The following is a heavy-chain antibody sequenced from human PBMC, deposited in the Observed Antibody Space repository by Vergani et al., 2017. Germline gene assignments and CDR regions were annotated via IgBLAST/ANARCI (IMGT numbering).Heavy chain of an antibody. Sequence: EVQLLESGGSLKQPGGSVRLSCAASGFTFSTYAMHWVRQAPGKGLEWVSALTGGGGSTYYADSFKGRFIISRENSRDTLYLQMNSLRPEDTATYYCVKDAGNYENFFDSWGQGTLVTVS. J-gene: IGHJ4*02. V-gene: IGHV3-23*01. CDR1: GFTFSTYA. CDR2: LTGGGGST. D-gene: IGHD1-7*01. CDR3: VKDAGNYENFFDS.